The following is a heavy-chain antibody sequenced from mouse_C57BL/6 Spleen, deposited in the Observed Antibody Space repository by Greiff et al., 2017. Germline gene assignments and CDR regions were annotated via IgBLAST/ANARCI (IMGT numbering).Heavy chain of an antibody. V-gene: IGHV5-17*01. D-gene: IGHD1-1*01. J-gene: IGHJ1*03. CDR1: GFTFSDYG. CDR2: ISSGSSTI. Sequence: EVHLVESGGGLVKPGGSLKLSCAASGFTFSDYGMHWVRQAPEKGLEWVAYISSGSSTIYYADTVKGRFTISRDNAKNTLFLQRTSLRSEDTAMYYCARDFYGSSYRYFDVWGTGTTVTVSS. CDR3: ARDFYGSSYRYFDV.